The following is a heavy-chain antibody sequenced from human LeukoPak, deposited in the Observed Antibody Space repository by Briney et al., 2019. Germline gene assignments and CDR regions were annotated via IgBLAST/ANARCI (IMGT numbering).Heavy chain of an antibody. V-gene: IGHV3-15*01. D-gene: IGHD3-9*01. CDR3: TTSIDYDILTGYSN. J-gene: IGHJ4*02. Sequence: PGGSLRLSCAASGFTFSDAWMSWVRQAPGKGLEWVGRIKSKTDGGTTDYAAPVKGRFTISRDDSKNTLYLQMNSLKTEDTAVYYCTTSIDYDILTGYSNWGQGTLVTVSS. CDR2: IKSKTDGGTT. CDR1: GFTFSDAW.